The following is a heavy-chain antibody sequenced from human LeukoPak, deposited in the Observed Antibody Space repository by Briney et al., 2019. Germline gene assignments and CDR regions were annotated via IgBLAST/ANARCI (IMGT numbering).Heavy chain of an antibody. V-gene: IGHV1-2*04. Sequence: GASVKVSCKASGYTFTGYYMHWVRQAPGQGLEWMGWINPNSGGTNYAQKFQGWVTMTRDTSISTAYMELSRPRSDDTAVYYCAREGIAVAGTSYYGMDVWGKGTTVTVSS. CDR1: GYTFTGYY. CDR3: AREGIAVAGTSYYGMDV. D-gene: IGHD6-19*01. CDR2: INPNSGGT. J-gene: IGHJ6*04.